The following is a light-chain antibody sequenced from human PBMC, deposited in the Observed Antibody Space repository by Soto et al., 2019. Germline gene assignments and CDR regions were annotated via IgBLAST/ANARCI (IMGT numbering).Light chain of an antibody. CDR3: SSYAGTHIV. CDR2: DVT. J-gene: IGLJ1*01. CDR1: SSDVGGYDY. Sequence: QSALTQPPSASGSPGQSVAISCTGTSSDVGGYDYVSWYQQHPGKAPKLMIYDVTKRPSGVPDRFSGSKSGNTASLTVSGLQAEDEADYSCSSYAGTHIVFGTGTKLTVL. V-gene: IGLV2-8*01.